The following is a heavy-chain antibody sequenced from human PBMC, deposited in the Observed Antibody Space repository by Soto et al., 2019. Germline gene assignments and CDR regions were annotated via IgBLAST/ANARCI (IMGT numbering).Heavy chain of an antibody. CDR3: ARHEYSSGWYYFDY. CDR2: IHYSGRT. V-gene: IGHV4-39*01. D-gene: IGHD6-19*01. J-gene: IGHJ4*02. Sequence: SETLSLTCTVSGGSIYSSSYYWGWIRQSPGKGLEWIGSIHYSGRTYDRPSLKSRVTMSVDTSKNQFSLKLSSVTAADTAVYYCARHEYSSGWYYFDYWGQGTLVTVSS. CDR1: GGSIYSSSYY.